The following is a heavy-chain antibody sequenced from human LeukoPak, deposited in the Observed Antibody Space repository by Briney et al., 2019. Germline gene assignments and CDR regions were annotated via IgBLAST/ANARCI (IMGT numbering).Heavy chain of an antibody. CDR3: ARGPIIDIVIIPAADDYYYMDV. CDR2: INHSGST. Sequence: NPSETLSLTCAVYGGYFSGYYWSWIRQAPGKGLEWIGEINHSGSTNYNPSLKSRVTISVDTSKNQFSLKLSSVTAADTAVYYCARGPIIDIVIIPAADDYYYMDVWGKGTTVTVSS. CDR1: GGYFSGYY. V-gene: IGHV4-34*01. J-gene: IGHJ6*03. D-gene: IGHD2-2*01.